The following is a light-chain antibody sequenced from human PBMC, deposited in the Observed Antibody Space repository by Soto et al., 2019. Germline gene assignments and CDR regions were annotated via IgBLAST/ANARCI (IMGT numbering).Light chain of an antibody. CDR1: QTISSNY. J-gene: IGKJ5*01. CDR3: QQYTSSLIT. CDR2: GAS. V-gene: IGKV3-20*01. Sequence: IVLTQSPGTLSLSPGERATLSCRASQTISSNYLAWYQQKPGQAPRLLIYGASGRATGIPDRFSGSGSGTDFTLTISRLEPEDFAVYYCQQYTSSLITFGQGTRLEIK.